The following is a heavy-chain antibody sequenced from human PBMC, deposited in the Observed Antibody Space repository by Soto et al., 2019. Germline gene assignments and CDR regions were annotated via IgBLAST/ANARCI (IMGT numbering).Heavy chain of an antibody. J-gene: IGHJ4*02. V-gene: IGHV1-69*12. CDR1: GGSFSNYL. CDR3: VGAETGYYGDS. D-gene: IGHD3-9*01. Sequence: QVLLVQSGAEVKKPGSSMKVSCKVSGGSFSNYLISWVRQAPGQSFEWMGGIIPIFGRADYAQKFQGRLTIDADESSTTAYMELSSLTSEDTATYYCVGAETGYYGDSWGQGTLVTVSS. CDR2: IIPIFGRA.